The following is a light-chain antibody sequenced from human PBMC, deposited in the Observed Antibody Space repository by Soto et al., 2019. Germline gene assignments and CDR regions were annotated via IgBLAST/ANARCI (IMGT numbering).Light chain of an antibody. J-gene: IGLJ3*02. CDR3: AAWDDSLSGRV. V-gene: IGLV1-47*02. CDR2: SNN. Sequence: QLVLTQPPSASGTPGQRVTISCSGSSSNIGSNYVYWYQQLPGTAPKLLIYSNNQRPSGVPDRFSGSKSGTSASLATSGLRSEDEADYYCAAWDDSLSGRVFGGGTKVTVL. CDR1: SSNIGSNY.